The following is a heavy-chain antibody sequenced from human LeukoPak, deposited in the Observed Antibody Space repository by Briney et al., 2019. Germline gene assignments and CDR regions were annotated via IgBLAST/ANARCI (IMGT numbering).Heavy chain of an antibody. V-gene: IGHV3-23*01. CDR1: GGSFSGYY. Sequence: ETLSLTCAVYGGSFSGYYWSWVRQAPGKGLEWVSAISGSGGSTYYADSVKGRFTISRDNSKNTLYLQMNSLRAEDTAVYYCAKLHSGSRDYWGQGTLVTVSS. CDR3: AKLHSGSRDY. D-gene: IGHD1-26*01. CDR2: ISGSGGST. J-gene: IGHJ4*02.